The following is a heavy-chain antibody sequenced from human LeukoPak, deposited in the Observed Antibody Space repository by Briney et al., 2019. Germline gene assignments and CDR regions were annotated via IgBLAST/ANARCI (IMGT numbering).Heavy chain of an antibody. CDR1: TGSFSGYY. Sequence: PSETLSLTCAVYTGSFSGYYWSWIRQPPGKGLEWIGEINHSGSTNYNPSLKSRVTISVDTSKNQFSLKLTSVTAADTAVYYCARGLYDGSTSYYNWLDPWGQGTLVTVSS. CDR3: ARGLYDGSTSYYNWLDP. D-gene: IGHD3-10*01. CDR2: INHSGST. J-gene: IGHJ5*02. V-gene: IGHV4-34*01.